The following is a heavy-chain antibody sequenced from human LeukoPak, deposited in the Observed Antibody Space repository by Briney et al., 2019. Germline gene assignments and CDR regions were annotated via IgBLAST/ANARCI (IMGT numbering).Heavy chain of an antibody. Sequence: PGGSLRLSCAASGFTFSNYAMSWVRQAPGKGLEWVSAISGSGGSTYYADSVKGRFTISRDNSKNTLYLQMNSLRAEDTAVYYCAKDLRIVVVVAATTGPNYDYWGQGTLVTVSS. V-gene: IGHV3-23*01. D-gene: IGHD2-15*01. CDR3: AKDLRIVVVVAATTGPNYDY. CDR2: ISGSGGST. CDR1: GFTFSNYA. J-gene: IGHJ4*02.